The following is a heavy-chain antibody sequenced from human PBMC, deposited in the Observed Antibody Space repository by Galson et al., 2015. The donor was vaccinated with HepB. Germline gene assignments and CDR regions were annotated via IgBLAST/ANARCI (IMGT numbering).Heavy chain of an antibody. D-gene: IGHD1-14*01. CDR2: ISYDGSDK. CDR1: GFTFSNYA. Sequence: SLRLSCAASGFTFSNYAMHWVRQAPGKGLEWVAIISYDGSDKYYADSVKGRFTISRDNSKNTLYLQMNSLRPEDTAVYYCARERNHFDYWGQGTLVTVSS. J-gene: IGHJ4*02. V-gene: IGHV3-30-3*01. CDR3: ARERNHFDY.